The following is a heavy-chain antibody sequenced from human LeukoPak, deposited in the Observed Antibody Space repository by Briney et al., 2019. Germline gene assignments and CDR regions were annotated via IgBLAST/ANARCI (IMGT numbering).Heavy chain of an antibody. Sequence: PGGSLRLSCAASGFTFSSYAMSWVRQAPGKGLEWVSAISGSGGSTYYADSVKGRFTISRDNSKNTLYLQMNSLRAEDTAVYYCAKDLNKYYDFWSGYHDAFDIWGQGTMVTVSS. CDR2: ISGSGGST. CDR3: AKDLNKYYDFWSGYHDAFDI. CDR1: GFTFSSYA. J-gene: IGHJ3*02. D-gene: IGHD3-3*01. V-gene: IGHV3-23*01.